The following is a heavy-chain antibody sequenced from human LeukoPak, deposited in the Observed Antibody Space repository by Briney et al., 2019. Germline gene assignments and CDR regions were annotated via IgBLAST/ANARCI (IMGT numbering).Heavy chain of an antibody. D-gene: IGHD6-19*01. CDR2: ISTTSSTI. V-gene: IGHV3-48*02. J-gene: IGHJ4*02. Sequence: PGGSLRLSCAASGFTFSSYGMHWVRQAPGKGLEWVSYISTTSSTIYYADSVKGRFTMSRDNAKNSLYLQMDSLRDEDTAVYYCARGKEKWLDHFDYWGQGSLVTVSS. CDR3: ARGKEKWLDHFDY. CDR1: GFTFSSYG.